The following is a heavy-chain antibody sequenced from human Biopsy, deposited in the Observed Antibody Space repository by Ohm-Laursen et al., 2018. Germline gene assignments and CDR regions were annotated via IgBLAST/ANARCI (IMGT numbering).Heavy chain of an antibody. D-gene: IGHD1-14*01. V-gene: IGHV4-4*07. Sequence: SETLSLTCTVSGGSLSSYSWSWIRQPAGKGLEWIGQIYTSGITNYNPSLKSRVTMSVDTSTNKFSLRVGSVTAADTAVYYCARDRDRRGWFDPWGQGTLVTVSS. CDR2: IYTSGIT. CDR3: ARDRDRRGWFDP. CDR1: GGSLSSYS. J-gene: IGHJ5*02.